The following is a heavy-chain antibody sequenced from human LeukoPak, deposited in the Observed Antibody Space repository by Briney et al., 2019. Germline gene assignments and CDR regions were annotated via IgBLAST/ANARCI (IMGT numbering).Heavy chain of an antibody. Sequence: SETLSLTCTVSGGSISSYYWSWIRQPPGKGLEWIGYIYYSGSTNYNPSLKSRVTISVDTSKNQFSLKLSSVTAADTAVYYCARLRRGGSCYLDYWGQGTLVTVSS. V-gene: IGHV4-59*08. J-gene: IGHJ4*02. CDR1: GGSISSYY. CDR2: IYYSGST. CDR3: ARLRRGGSCYLDY. D-gene: IGHD2-15*01.